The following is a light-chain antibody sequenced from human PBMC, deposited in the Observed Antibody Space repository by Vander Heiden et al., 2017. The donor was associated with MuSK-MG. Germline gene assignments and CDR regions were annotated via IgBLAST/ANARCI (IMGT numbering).Light chain of an antibody. CDR1: QAISNY. CDR3: QKDNSAPFS. V-gene: IGKV1-27*01. Sequence: DIQLTQSPSSLSASVGDRVTITCRASQAISNYLAWYQQKQGKVPKLLIYAASTLQSGVPSRFSGSGSGTDFTLTISGLQPEDVATYYCQKDNSAPFSFGHGTKVDIK. J-gene: IGKJ3*01. CDR2: AAS.